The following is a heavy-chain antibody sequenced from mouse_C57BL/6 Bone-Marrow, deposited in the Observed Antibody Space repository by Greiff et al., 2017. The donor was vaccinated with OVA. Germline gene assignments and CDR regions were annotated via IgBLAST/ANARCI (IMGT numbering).Heavy chain of an antibody. CDR2: ISSGGSYT. V-gene: IGHV5-6*01. D-gene: IGHD1-1*01. CDR1: GFTFSSYG. Sequence: DVQLVESGGDLVKPGGSLKLSCAASGFTFSSYGMSWVRQTPDKRLEWVATISSGGSYTYYPDSVKGRFTISRDNAKNTLYLQMSSLKSEDTAMYYCARHYYGSSLYWYFDVWGTGTTVTVSS. J-gene: IGHJ1*03. CDR3: ARHYYGSSLYWYFDV.